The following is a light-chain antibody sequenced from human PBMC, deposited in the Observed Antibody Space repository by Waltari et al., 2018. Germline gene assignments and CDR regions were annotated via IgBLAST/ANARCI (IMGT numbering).Light chain of an antibody. V-gene: IGLV2-23*02. Sequence: QSGLTPPASVSGSPGQSITIPRTGTSSDVGNYNLVSWYQQYPGKAPQLMVYEVTKRAAVVSDRFSGSKSGNTASLTIHGLQSEDEADYYCCSYVGLGIYVFGSGTKVTVL. CDR3: CSYVGLGIYV. CDR2: EVT. J-gene: IGLJ1*01. CDR1: SSDVGNYNL.